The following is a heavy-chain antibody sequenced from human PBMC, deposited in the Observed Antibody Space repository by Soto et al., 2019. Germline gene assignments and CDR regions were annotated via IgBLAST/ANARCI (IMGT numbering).Heavy chain of an antibody. V-gene: IGHV2-70*11. CDR2: IDWDDDK. CDR1: GFSLSTSGMC. CDR3: ARIPIGYSGYDDDPMITFGGVIADY. D-gene: IGHD3-16*02. Sequence: SGPTLVKPTPTLTLTCTFSGFSLSTSGMCVSWIRQPPGKALEWLARIDWDDDKYYSTSLNTRLTISKDTSKNQGVLTMTNIDPVDTATYYCARIPIGYSGYDDDPMITFGGVIADYWGQGTLVTVSS. J-gene: IGHJ4*02.